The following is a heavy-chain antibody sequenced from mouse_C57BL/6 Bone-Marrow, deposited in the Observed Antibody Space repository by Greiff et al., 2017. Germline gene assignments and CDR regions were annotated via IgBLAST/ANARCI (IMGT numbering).Heavy chain of an antibody. CDR2: INPGSGGT. V-gene: IGHV1-54*01. CDR1: GYAFTNYL. J-gene: IGHJ2*01. Sequence: QVQLQQSGAELVRPGTSVKVSCKASGYAFTNYLIEWVKQRPGQGLEWIGVINPGSGGTNYNEKFKGKATLTADKSSSTAYMQLSSLTSEDSAVYFCASRGNYFDYWGQGTTFTVSS. D-gene: IGHD4-1*01. CDR3: ASRGNYFDY.